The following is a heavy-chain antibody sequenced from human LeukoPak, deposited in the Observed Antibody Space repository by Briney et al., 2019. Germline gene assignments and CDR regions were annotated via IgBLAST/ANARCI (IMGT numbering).Heavy chain of an antibody. CDR2: ISSSGSTI. Sequence: GGSLRLSCAASGFTFSSYEMNWVRQAPGKGLEWVSYISSSGSTIYYADSVKGRFTISRDNAKNSLYLQMNSLRAEDTAVYYCARRGRDIVATMGAFDIWGQGTMVTVSS. CDR1: GFTFSSYE. V-gene: IGHV3-48*03. J-gene: IGHJ3*02. CDR3: ARRGRDIVATMGAFDI. D-gene: IGHD5-12*01.